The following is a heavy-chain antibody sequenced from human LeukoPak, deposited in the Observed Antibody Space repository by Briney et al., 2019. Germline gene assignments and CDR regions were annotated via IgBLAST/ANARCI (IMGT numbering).Heavy chain of an antibody. CDR1: GFTFSTYS. V-gene: IGHV3-21*06. D-gene: IGHD3-3*01. Sequence: GGSLRLSCAASGFTFSTYSMNWVRQAPGKGLEWVSSISSSSNYIYYADSMKGRFTISRDNAKNSLYLQMNSLRAEDTAVYYCARAAEQRDFWSGYSYYFDYWGQGTLVTVSS. CDR2: ISSSSNYI. CDR3: ARAAEQRDFWSGYSYYFDY. J-gene: IGHJ4*02.